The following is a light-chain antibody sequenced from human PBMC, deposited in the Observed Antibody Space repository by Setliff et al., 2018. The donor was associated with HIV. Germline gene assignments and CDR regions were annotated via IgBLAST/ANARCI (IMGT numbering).Light chain of an antibody. CDR2: RNN. CDR3: AAWDDSLRGFYV. J-gene: IGLJ1*01. CDR1: SSNIGNNY. V-gene: IGLV1-47*01. Sequence: QSVLTQPPSVSAAPGQKVTISCSGSSSNIGNNYVSWYQQLPGTAPKLLIYRNNQRPSGVPGRFSGSKSDTSASLAISGLRSEDEADYYCAAWDDSLRGFYVFGTGTKVTVL.